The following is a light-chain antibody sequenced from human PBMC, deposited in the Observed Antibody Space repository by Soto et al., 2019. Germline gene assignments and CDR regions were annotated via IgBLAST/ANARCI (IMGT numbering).Light chain of an antibody. Sequence: QSVLTQPPSASGSPGQSVTISCTGTSSDVGGYNYVSWYQQHPGKVPKLMIYEVSKRPSGVPDRFSGSKSGNTASLTVSGLQAEDEADYYCSSYAGRNNFVFGTGTKV. V-gene: IGLV2-8*01. J-gene: IGLJ1*01. CDR1: SSDVGGYNY. CDR3: SSYAGRNNFV. CDR2: EVS.